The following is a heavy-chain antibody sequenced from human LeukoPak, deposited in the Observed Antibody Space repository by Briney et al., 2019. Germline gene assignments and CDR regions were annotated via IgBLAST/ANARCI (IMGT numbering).Heavy chain of an antibody. V-gene: IGHV3-30*02. CDR1: GFIFSDYA. Sequence: PGGSLRLSCAAPGFIFSDYAMHWVRQAPGKGLEWVALILDDGRHQYYADSVKGRFTISRDNSKNIQYLQMTSLRPDDAAVYYCAKDSLRHYDTSGYFGYWGQGTLVTVSS. D-gene: IGHD3-22*01. J-gene: IGHJ4*01. CDR2: ILDDGRHQ. CDR3: AKDSLRHYDTSGYFGY.